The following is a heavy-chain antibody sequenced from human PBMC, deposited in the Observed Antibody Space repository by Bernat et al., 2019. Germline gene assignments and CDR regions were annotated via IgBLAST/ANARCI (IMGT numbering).Heavy chain of an antibody. CDR3: AGHDGSYYVNWFDP. CDR2: IYYSGST. D-gene: IGHD1-26*01. V-gene: IGHV4-39*01. J-gene: IGHJ5*02. CDR1: GGSISSTTYY. Sequence: QLQLQESGPGLVKPSETLSLTCTVSGGSISSTTYYWGWIRQPPGKGLEWIGSIYYSGSTYYNPSLKSRVTISVDTSNNQFSLKLSSVTAADTAVYYCAGHDGSYYVNWFDPWGQGTLVTVSS.